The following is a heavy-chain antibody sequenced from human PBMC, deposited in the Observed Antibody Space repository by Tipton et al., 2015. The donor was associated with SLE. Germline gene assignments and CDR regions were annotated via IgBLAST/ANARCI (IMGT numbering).Heavy chain of an antibody. V-gene: IGHV4-4*08. CDR3: ARVGLITPDAFDI. J-gene: IGHJ3*02. D-gene: IGHD5-24*01. CDR1: GASTNSNY. CDR2: LYTSGTT. Sequence: TLSLTCTVSGASTNSNYWTWIRLPPGKGLEWIGYLYTSGTTKYNPSLQSRVTISVDTPKNQFSLKLNSVTAADTAVYYCARVGLITPDAFDIWGEGTMVTVSS.